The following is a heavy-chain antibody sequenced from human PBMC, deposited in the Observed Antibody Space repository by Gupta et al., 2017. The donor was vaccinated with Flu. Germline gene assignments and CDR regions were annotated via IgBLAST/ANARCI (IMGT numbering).Heavy chain of an antibody. J-gene: IGHJ4*02. CDR3: ARHVRTVTHFDY. CDR2: MYYSGST. Sequence: SSSSYYWGWIRQPPGKGLELIGSMYYSGSTYYNPSLKSLVTISVDTSKNQFSLKLSSVTAADTALYYCARHVRTVTHFDYWGQGTLVTVSS. V-gene: IGHV4-39*01. CDR1: SSSSYY. D-gene: IGHD4-17*01.